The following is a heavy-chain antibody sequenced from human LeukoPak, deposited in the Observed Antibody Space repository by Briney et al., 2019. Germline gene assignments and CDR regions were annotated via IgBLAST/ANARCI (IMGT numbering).Heavy chain of an antibody. CDR2: IWYDGSNK. CDR3: AGDRATSYFDY. J-gene: IGHJ4*02. Sequence: GGSLRLSCAASGFFFSDSAMAWVRQAPGKRLEWVAFIWYDGSNKYYTDSVKGRFTISRDNSKNTLYLQMNSLRAEDTAVYYCAGDRATSYFDYWGQGALVTISS. V-gene: IGHV3-33*08. CDR1: GFFFSDSA. D-gene: IGHD1-26*01.